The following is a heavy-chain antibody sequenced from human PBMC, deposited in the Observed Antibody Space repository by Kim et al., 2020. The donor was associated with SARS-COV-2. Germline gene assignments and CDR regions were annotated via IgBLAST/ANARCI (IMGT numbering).Heavy chain of an antibody. V-gene: IGHV4-31*03. D-gene: IGHD6-13*01. CDR3: ARDTQMAAAGPGGYYYGMDV. J-gene: IGHJ6*02. CDR1: GGSISSGGYY. Sequence: SETLSLTCTVSGGSISSGGYYWSWIRQHPGKGLEWIGYIYYSGSTYYNPSLKSRVTISVDTSKNQFSLKLSSVTAADTAVYYCARDTQMAAAGPGGYYYGMDVWGQGTTVTVSS. CDR2: IYYSGST.